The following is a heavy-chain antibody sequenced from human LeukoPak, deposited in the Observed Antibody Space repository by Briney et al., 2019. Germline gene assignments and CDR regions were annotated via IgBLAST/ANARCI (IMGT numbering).Heavy chain of an antibody. Sequence: GGSLRLSCAASRFTFSSHAMSWVRRAPGKGLEWVSGLIENGATTYYADSVKGRFTISRDNSKNTLYLQMNSLRAEDTAVYFCAYLDSSGYYYGRLRYWGQGTPVTVSS. CDR3: AYLDSSGYYYGRLRY. CDR2: LIENGATT. J-gene: IGHJ4*02. D-gene: IGHD3-22*01. V-gene: IGHV3-23*01. CDR1: RFTFSSHA.